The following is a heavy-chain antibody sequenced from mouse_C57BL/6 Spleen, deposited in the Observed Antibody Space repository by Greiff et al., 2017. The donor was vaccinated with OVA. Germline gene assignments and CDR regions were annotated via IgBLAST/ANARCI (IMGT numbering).Heavy chain of an antibody. V-gene: IGHV1-50*01. CDR1: GYTFTSYW. CDR2: IDPSDSYT. J-gene: IGHJ4*01. Sequence: QVQLQQPGAELVKPGASVKLSCKASGYTFTSYWMQWVKQRPGQGLEWIGEIDPSDSYTNYNQKFKGKATLTVDKSSSTAYMQLSSLTSEDSAVYYCARGLLPYAMDYWGQGTSVTVSS. D-gene: IGHD1-1*01. CDR3: ARGLLPYAMDY.